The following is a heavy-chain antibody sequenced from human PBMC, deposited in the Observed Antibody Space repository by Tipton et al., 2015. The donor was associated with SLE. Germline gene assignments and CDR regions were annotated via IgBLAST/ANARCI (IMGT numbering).Heavy chain of an antibody. V-gene: IGHV4-31*03. D-gene: IGHD3-16*01. Sequence: TLSLTCTVSGGSMSIGVLYWGWIRQHAGKGLEWIGYISYSGSTYYNPSLKSRITISVDTSQNQFSLKLSSVTAADTAVYYCARFMISVGFDYWGQGTLVTVSS. J-gene: IGHJ4*02. CDR3: ARFMISVGFDY. CDR1: GGSMSIGVLY. CDR2: ISYSGST.